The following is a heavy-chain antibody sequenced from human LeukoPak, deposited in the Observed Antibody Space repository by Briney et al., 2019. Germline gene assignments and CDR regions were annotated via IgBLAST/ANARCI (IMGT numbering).Heavy chain of an antibody. V-gene: IGHV4-38-2*02. CDR2: IYYSGST. D-gene: IGHD6-13*01. CDR1: GYFIRSGFY. Sequence: SETLSLTCTVSGYFIRSGFYWGWIRQPPGQGLEWIGSIYYSGSTYYNPSLKSRVTISVDTSKNQFSLKLSSVTAADTAVYYCARVKSGSSWYYFDYWGQGTLVTVSS. J-gene: IGHJ4*02. CDR3: ARVKSGSSWYYFDY.